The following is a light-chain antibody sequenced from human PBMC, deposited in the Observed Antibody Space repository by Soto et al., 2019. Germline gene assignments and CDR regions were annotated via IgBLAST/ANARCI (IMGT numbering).Light chain of an antibody. CDR2: DAS. J-gene: IGKJ4*01. Sequence: IVLTQSPGTLSLSPGESATLSCRASQSVGRNYLAWFQHKPDQAPRLLMYDASHRATGVPDRFSGSGSGTDFTLSVTRLQPEDFAVYYCHQYTVSPLTFGGGTTVEIK. V-gene: IGKV3-20*01. CDR3: HQYTVSPLT. CDR1: QSVGRNY.